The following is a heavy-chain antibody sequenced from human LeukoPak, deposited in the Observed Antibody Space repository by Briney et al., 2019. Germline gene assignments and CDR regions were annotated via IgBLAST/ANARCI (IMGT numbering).Heavy chain of an antibody. V-gene: IGHV1-18*01. D-gene: IGHD3-22*01. CDR3: ARERNDSSGYSLGY. CDR1: GYTFTSYG. J-gene: IGHJ4*02. CDR2: ISAYNGNT. Sequence: ASVKISCKASGYTFTSYGISWVRQAPGQGLEWMGWISAYNGNTNYAQKLQGRVTMTTDTSTSTAYMELRSLRSDDTAVYYCARERNDSSGYSLGYWGQGTLVTVSS.